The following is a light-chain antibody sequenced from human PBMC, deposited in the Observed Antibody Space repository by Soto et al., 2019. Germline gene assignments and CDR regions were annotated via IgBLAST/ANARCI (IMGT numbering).Light chain of an antibody. CDR2: AAS. CDR1: ESISGY. Sequence: DFQLIQSPSSLSASVGDRVTITCRTSESISGYLSWYQQKAGQPPKLLIFAASSLQNGVPSRFSGRGSGTEYTLTISSLQADDFATYYCHQSYISPPAFGQGTKVEIQ. J-gene: IGKJ1*01. CDR3: HQSYISPPA. V-gene: IGKV1-39*01.